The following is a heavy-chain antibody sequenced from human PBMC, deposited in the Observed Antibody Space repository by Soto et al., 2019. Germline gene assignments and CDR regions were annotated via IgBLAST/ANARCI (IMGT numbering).Heavy chain of an antibody. D-gene: IGHD3-3*01. CDR3: ARHKYYDFWSGYSGEYNWFDP. CDR2: IYYSGST. V-gene: IGHV4-31*03. J-gene: IGHJ5*02. CDR1: GGSISSGGYY. Sequence: SETLSLTCTVSGGSISSGGYYWSWIRQHPGKGLEWIGYIYYSGSTYYNPSLKSRVTISVDTSKNQFSLKLSSVTAADTAVYYCARHKYYDFWSGYSGEYNWFDPWGQGTLVTVSS.